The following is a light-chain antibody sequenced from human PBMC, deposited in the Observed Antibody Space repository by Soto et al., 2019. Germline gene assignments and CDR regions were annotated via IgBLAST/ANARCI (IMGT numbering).Light chain of an antibody. J-gene: IGLJ2*01. V-gene: IGLV6-57*04. CDR2: EDN. CDR1: NGSIASNY. CDR3: QSYDSSNVV. Sequence: FLLTQPHSVSESPGKTVTISCTRSNGSIASNYVQWYQQRPGSAPTTVIYEDNQRPSGVPDRFSGSIDSSSNSASLTISGLKTEDEADYYCQSYDSSNVVFGGGTKLTVL.